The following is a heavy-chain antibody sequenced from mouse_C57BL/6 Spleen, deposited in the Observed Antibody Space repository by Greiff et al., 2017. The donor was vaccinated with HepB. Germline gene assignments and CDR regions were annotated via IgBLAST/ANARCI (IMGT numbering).Heavy chain of an antibody. J-gene: IGHJ3*01. Sequence: EVMLVESGGDLVKPGGSLKLSCAASGFTFSSYGMSWVRQTPDKRLEWVATISSGGSYTYYPDSVKGRFTISRDNAKNTLYLQMSSLKSEDTAMYYCASLLDSWFAYWGQGTLVTVSA. CDR2: ISSGGSYT. V-gene: IGHV5-6*01. CDR1: GFTFSSYG. CDR3: ASLLDSWFAY. D-gene: IGHD3-2*01.